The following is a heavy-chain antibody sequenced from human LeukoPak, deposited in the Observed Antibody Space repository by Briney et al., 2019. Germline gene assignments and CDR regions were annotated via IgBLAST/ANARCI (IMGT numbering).Heavy chain of an antibody. CDR1: GGSISSGSYY. CDR3: ARDTVIVATTGYCSGGSCYYYGMDV. D-gene: IGHD2-15*01. Sequence: SQTLSLTCTVSGGSISSGSYYWSWIRQPAGKGLEWIGRIYTSGSTNSNPSLKSRVTISVDTSKNQFSLKLSSVTAADTAVYYCARDTVIVATTGYCSGGSCYYYGMDVWGQGTTVTVSS. V-gene: IGHV4-61*02. J-gene: IGHJ6*02. CDR2: IYTSGST.